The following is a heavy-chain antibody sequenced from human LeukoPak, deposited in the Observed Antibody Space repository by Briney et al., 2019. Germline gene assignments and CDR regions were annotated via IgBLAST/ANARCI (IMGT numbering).Heavy chain of an antibody. V-gene: IGHV5-51*01. D-gene: IGHD6-19*01. CDR2: IYPGDSDT. CDR1: GSRFTSYW. CDR3: ARLGGYRDYYYYYGMDV. Sequence: GESLKISYKGSGSRFTSYWLGWVRQMPGKGLEWMGIIYPGDSDTRYSPSFQGQVTISADKSISTAYLQWSSLKASDTAMYYCARLGGYRDYYYYYGMDVWGQGTTVTVSS. J-gene: IGHJ6*02.